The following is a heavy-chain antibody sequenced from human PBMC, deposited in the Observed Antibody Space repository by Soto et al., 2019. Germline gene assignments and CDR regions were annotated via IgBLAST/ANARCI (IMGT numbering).Heavy chain of an antibody. CDR2: VYWTGST. Sequence: LSLTCSVSGDSITTNGYYWGWIRQPPGKGLQWIGNVYWTGSTFSHPFLTSRVFISVDTSKNEFSLRLTSVTAADTAVYYCARSHYTYGLLIDYWGPGTLVTVSS. J-gene: IGHJ4*02. CDR1: GDSITTNGYY. CDR3: ARSHYTYGLLIDY. V-gene: IGHV4-39*01. D-gene: IGHD2-8*01.